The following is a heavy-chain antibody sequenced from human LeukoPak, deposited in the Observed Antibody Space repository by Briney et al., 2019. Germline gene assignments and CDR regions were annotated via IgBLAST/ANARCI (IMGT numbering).Heavy chain of an antibody. CDR3: ARDKGELLRYYYYYYMDV. Sequence: GASVNVSCKASGYTFTGYYMHWVRQAPGQGLEWMGWINPNSGGTNYAQKFQGRVTMTRDTSISTAYMELSRLRSDDTAVYYCARDKGELLRYYYYYYMDVWGKGTTVTVSS. J-gene: IGHJ6*03. CDR2: INPNSGGT. CDR1: GYTFTGYY. D-gene: IGHD1-26*01. V-gene: IGHV1-2*02.